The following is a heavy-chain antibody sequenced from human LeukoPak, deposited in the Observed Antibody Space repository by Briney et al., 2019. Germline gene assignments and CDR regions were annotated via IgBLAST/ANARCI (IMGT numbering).Heavy chain of an antibody. D-gene: IGHD1-14*01. Sequence: SETLSLTCTVSRGSINGYYWSWIRLPPGKGLEWIGYMYSSGSTNYNPSPRSRVAISVDTSKSQFSLKLDSVTAADSAVYYCARGRVVGNTGYYFDYWGQGVLVTVSS. CDR1: RGSINGYY. CDR2: MYSSGST. CDR3: ARGRVVGNTGYYFDY. V-gene: IGHV4-59*01. J-gene: IGHJ4*02.